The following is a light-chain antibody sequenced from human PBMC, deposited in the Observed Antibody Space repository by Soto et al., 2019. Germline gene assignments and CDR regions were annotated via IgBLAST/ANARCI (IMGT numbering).Light chain of an antibody. CDR2: AAS. CDR3: QKYNSAPPLT. CDR1: QDISNY. V-gene: IGKV1-27*01. J-gene: IGKJ4*01. Sequence: DIQMTQSPSSLSASVGDRVTITCRASQDISNYLAWYQQKPGKVPKVLIYAASTLQSGVPSRFSGSGSGADFTLTISSLQPEDVATYYCQKYNSAPPLTFGGGTKVEIK.